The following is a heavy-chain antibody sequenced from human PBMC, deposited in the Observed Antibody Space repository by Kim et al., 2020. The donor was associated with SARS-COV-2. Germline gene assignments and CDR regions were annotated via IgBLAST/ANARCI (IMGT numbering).Heavy chain of an antibody. J-gene: IGHJ5*02. CDR3: AKGIGWFYH. V-gene: IGHV4-59*09. Sequence: NYNPPLKSRVTMSVDSSKNQFSLKLNSVTAADTAVYYCAKGIGWFYHWGLGILVTVDS.